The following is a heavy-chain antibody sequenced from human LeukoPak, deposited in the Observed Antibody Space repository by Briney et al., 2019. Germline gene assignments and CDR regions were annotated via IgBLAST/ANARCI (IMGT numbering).Heavy chain of an antibody. V-gene: IGHV4-59*01. CDR1: GGSISSYY. CDR3: ARDLITMVRVVITNWFDP. J-gene: IGHJ5*02. D-gene: IGHD3-10*01. CDR2: IYNSGST. Sequence: SETLSLTCTVSGGSISSYYWSWLRQPPGKGLEWIGDIYNSGSTNYKPSLKSRGTILVDPSKNQCYLKLSSVTAADTAVYYCARDLITMVRVVITNWFDPWGEGALVTVSS.